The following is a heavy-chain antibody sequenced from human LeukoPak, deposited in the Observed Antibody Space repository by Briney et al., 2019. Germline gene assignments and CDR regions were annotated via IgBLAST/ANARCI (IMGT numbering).Heavy chain of an antibody. CDR3: AKDQKFYDFWSGYYEAGPEHRALYYYYYMDV. CDR2: ISYDGSNK. V-gene: IGHV3-30-3*01. Sequence: GGSLRLSCAASGFTFSSYAMHWVRQAPGKGLEWVAVISYDGSNKYYADSVKGRFTISRDNSKNTLYLQMNSLRAEDTVVYYCAKDQKFYDFWSGYYEAGPEHRALYYYYYMDVWGKGTTVTVSS. D-gene: IGHD3-3*01. CDR1: GFTFSSYA. J-gene: IGHJ6*03.